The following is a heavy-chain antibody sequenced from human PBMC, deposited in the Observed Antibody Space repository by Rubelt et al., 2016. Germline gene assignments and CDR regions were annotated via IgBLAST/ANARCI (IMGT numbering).Heavy chain of an antibody. CDR2: IYWDDDK. Sequence: QITLKESGPTLVKPTQTLTLTCTFSGFSLSTSGVGVGWIRQPPGKALEWLALIYWDDDKRYSSSLKSRLTITKDTSKNQVVLTVTNMDPVDTATYFCAHRSLWLFDYWGQGTLVTVSS. D-gene: IGHD6-19*01. J-gene: IGHJ4*02. V-gene: IGHV2-5*02. CDR1: GFSLSTSGVG. CDR3: AHRSLWLFDY.